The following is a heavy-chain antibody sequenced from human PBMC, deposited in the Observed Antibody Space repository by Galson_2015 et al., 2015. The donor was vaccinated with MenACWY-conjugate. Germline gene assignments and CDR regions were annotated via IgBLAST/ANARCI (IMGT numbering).Heavy chain of an antibody. Sequence: SLRLSCAASGFIFNKYAMTWIRQAPGKGLEWLSATSGSGGGPYHADPVKGRVYIFRDQSKKTVYLQMNSLKVEDTAGYYCAKGPLYDSSGSDSDYFDYWGQGTLVTVSS. D-gene: IGHD3-22*01. CDR3: AKGPLYDSSGSDSDYFDY. CDR2: TSGSGGGP. V-gene: IGHV3-23*01. CDR1: GFIFNKYA. J-gene: IGHJ4*02.